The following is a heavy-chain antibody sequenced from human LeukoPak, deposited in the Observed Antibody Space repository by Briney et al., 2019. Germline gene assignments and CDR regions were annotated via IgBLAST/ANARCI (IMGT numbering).Heavy chain of an antibody. CDR1: GASISSSSYY. CDR3: ARHRWNSYGGADY. D-gene: IGHD5-18*01. Sequence: SETLSLTCTVSGASISSSSYYWGWIRQPPGKGLEWIGSIYYSGSTYYNPSLKSRVTISVDTSKNQFSLKLSSVTAADTAVYYCARHRWNSYGGADYWGQGTLVTVSS. CDR2: IYYSGST. V-gene: IGHV4-39*01. J-gene: IGHJ4*02.